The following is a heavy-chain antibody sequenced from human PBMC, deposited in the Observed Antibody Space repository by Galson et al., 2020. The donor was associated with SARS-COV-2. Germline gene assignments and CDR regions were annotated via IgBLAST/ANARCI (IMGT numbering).Heavy chain of an antibody. CDR1: GGTFSSFA. CDR3: ARTGYQLPSRSLIHGMDV. J-gene: IGHJ6*02. CDR2: IIPIYGTA. Sequence: SVQVSCKASGGTFSSFAISWVRQAPGQGLEWMGGIIPIYGTANYAQKFHGRVTITADESTSTAYMELSSLRSEDTAVYYCARTGYQLPSRSLIHGMDVWGQGTTVTVSS. D-gene: IGHD2-2*01. V-gene: IGHV1-69*13.